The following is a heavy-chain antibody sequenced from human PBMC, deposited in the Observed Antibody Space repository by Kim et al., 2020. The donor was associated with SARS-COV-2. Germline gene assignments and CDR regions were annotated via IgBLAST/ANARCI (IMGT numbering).Heavy chain of an antibody. CDR2: INEHDGVT. J-gene: IGHJ4*02. V-gene: IGHV3-23*01. CDR1: GFTFSSHS. Sequence: GGSLRLSCAASGFTFSSHSMTCVRHAPGKLLEWVSSINEHDGVTYYADSVRGRFTISRDNSHSPLYLRMNSLGSEDTAVYYCAKQWLEGGWGQGTLVTVSS. CDR3: AKQWLEGG. D-gene: IGHD6-19*01.